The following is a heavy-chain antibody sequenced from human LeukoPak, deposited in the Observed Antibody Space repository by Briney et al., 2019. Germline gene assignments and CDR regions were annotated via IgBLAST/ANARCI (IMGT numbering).Heavy chain of an antibody. CDR1: GFTFSSYG. D-gene: IGHD1-26*01. CDR2: ISGSGGST. Sequence: GGSLRLSCAASGFTFSSYGMSWVRQAPGKGLEWVSAISGSGGSTYYADSVKGRFTISRDNSKNTLYLQMNSLRAEDTAVYYCAKWLGSYYGFDYWGQGTLVTVSS. V-gene: IGHV3-23*01. J-gene: IGHJ4*02. CDR3: AKWLGSYYGFDY.